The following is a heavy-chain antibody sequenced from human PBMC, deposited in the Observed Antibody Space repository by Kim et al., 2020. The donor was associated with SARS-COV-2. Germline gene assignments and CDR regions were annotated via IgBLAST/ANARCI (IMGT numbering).Heavy chain of an antibody. J-gene: IGHJ5*02. Sequence: GGSLRLSCAASGFTFSSYAMSWVRQAPGKGLEWVSAISGSGGSTYYADSVKGRFTISRDNSKNTLYLQMNSLRAEDTAVYYCAKENNYDIRVGGWNWFDPWGQGTLVTVSS. CDR2: ISGSGGST. D-gene: IGHD3-9*01. CDR3: AKENNYDIRVGGWNWFDP. CDR1: GFTFSSYA. V-gene: IGHV3-23*01.